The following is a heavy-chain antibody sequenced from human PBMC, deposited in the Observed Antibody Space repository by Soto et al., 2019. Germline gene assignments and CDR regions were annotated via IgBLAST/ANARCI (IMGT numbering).Heavy chain of an antibody. V-gene: IGHV1-69*06. Sequence: QVQLVQSGAEVKKPGSSVKVSCKASGGTFSSYAISWVRQAPGQGLEWMGGIIPIFGTANYAQKFQGRVTITAGKSTSTADMERSSVRSEDTAVYYCASDDDDSGGGRPNWCAPWGQGTLVTVSS. D-gene: IGHD6-19*01. CDR1: GGTFSSYA. J-gene: IGHJ5*02. CDR3: ASDDDDSGGGRPNWCAP. CDR2: IIPIFGTA.